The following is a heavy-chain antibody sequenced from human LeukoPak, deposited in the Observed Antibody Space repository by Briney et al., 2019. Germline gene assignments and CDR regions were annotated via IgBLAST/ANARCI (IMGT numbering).Heavy chain of an antibody. D-gene: IGHD3-22*01. CDR3: ARVADSDAFDI. V-gene: IGHV3-74*01. Sequence: PGGSLRLSCAASGFTFSSYWMHWVRQAPGKGLVWVSRINTDGSSTSYADSVKGRFTISRDNAKNTLYLQMNSLRAEDTAVYYCARVADSDAFDIWGQGTMVTVSS. CDR2: INTDGSST. CDR1: GFTFSSYW. J-gene: IGHJ3*02.